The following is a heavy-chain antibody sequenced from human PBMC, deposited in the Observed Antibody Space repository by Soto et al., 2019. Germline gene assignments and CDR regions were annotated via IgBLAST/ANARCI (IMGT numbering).Heavy chain of an antibody. V-gene: IGHV4-59*01. CDR1: GGSIXSYY. CDR3: ARDLRLDY. CDR2: IYYSGST. Sequence: QVQLQESGPGLVKPSETLSLTCTVSGGSIXSYYWSWIRQPPGKGLEWIGYIYYSGSTNYNPSLKSRVTISVDTSKNQFSLKLSSVTAADTAVYYCARDLRLDYWGQGTLVTVSS. D-gene: IGHD4-17*01. J-gene: IGHJ4*02.